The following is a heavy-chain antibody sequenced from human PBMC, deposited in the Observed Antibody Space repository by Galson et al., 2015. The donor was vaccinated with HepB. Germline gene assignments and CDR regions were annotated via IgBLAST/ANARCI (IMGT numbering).Heavy chain of an antibody. Sequence: SLILSYAASRFSCSSYPMSWGRQAPRKGLEWVSAPSGGVISTYYADSEKGRFTISRDNSKNTLYLQINSLRAEDTAVYYWAKRDKTSRPSSGYSPSFDYWGQGTLVTVSS. CDR1: RFSCSSYP. V-gene: IGHV3-23*01. CDR3: AKRDKTSRPSSGYSPSFDY. CDR2: PSGGVIST. D-gene: IGHD3-22*01. J-gene: IGHJ4*02.